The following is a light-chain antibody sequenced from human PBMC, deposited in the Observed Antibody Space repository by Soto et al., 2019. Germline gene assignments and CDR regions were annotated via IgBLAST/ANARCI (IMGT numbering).Light chain of an antibody. CDR2: AAS. CDR1: QNINIY. Sequence: DIQMTQSPSALSASVGDRVTITCRASQNINIYLHWYQQKPGKAPELLIFAASSVRSGVPSRFSGSGSGTEFTLAISSLQPEDVVTYYCQQSYTSPPFTFGPGTKVDIK. CDR3: QQSYTSPPFT. V-gene: IGKV1-39*01. J-gene: IGKJ3*01.